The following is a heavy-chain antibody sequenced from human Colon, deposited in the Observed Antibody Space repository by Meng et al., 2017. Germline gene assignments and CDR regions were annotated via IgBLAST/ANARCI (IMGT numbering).Heavy chain of an antibody. CDR1: GFTFGSNS. D-gene: IGHD3-10*01. J-gene: IGHJ3*02. V-gene: IGHV3-23*01. CDR2: INAAGGST. CDR3: ARDCVVRGVCAFDI. Sequence: GESLKISCAASGFTFGSNSMSWVRQAPGKGLEWVSTINAAGGSTYYADSVKGRFTISRDNSNNTLYLQMNSLRAEDTAVYYCARDCVVRGVCAFDIWGQGTMVTVSS.